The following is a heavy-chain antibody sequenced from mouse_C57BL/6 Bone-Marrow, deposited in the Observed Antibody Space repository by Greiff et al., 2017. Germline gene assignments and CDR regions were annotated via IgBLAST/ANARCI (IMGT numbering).Heavy chain of an antibody. Sequence: QVQLQQSGPELVRPGASVKISCKAPGYTFTSHWMKWVRQRPGQGLAWIGKIFPGSGSTYYNEKFKGKDTLTVDTYSSPAYMQLCSRTSEDSEVLCGARGDSRAWFAYGGQGTLVTGAA. CDR3: ARGDSRAWFAY. V-gene: IGHV1-56*01. J-gene: IGHJ3*01. CDR1: GYTFTSHW. D-gene: IGHD1-1*01. CDR2: IFPGSGST.